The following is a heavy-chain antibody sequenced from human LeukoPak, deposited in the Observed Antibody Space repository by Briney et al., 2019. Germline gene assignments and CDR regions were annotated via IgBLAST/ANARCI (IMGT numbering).Heavy chain of an antibody. D-gene: IGHD6-13*01. V-gene: IGHV3-30*18. CDR3: AKHQAAAHDY. CDR2: ISYDGSNK. J-gene: IGHJ4*02. CDR1: GFTFSSYG. Sequence: SGRSLRLSCAASGFTFSSYGMHWVRQAPGKGLEWLAVISYDGSNKYYADSVKGRFTISRDNSKNTLYLQMNSLRAEDTSVYYCAKHQAAAHDYWGQGTLVTVSS.